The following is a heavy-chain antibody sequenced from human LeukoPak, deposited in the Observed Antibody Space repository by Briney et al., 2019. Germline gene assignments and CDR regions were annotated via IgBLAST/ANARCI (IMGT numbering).Heavy chain of an antibody. CDR3: AREAPAQNDY. CDR2: IYHSGST. CDR1: GYSISSGYY. J-gene: IGHJ4*02. Sequence: PSETLSLTCTVSGYSISSGYYWGWIRQPPGKGLEWIGSIYHSGSTYYNPSLKSRVTISVDTSKNQFSLKLSSVTAADTAVYYCAREAPAQNDYWGQGTLVTVSS. V-gene: IGHV4-38-2*02.